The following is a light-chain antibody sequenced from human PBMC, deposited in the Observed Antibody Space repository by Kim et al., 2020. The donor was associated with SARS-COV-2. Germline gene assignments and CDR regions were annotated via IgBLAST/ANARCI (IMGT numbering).Light chain of an antibody. J-gene: IGLJ3*02. Sequence: QSALTQPASVSGSHGQSFTIACSGTSSDVGTYNLVSWYQHHPGKAPKLMIHEVNKRPSEISNRFSGSKSGNTASLTISGLKAEDEADYYCCSYAGSRTWVFGGGTQLTVL. CDR3: CSYAGSRTWV. CDR2: EVN. CDR1: SSDVGTYNL. V-gene: IGLV2-23*02.